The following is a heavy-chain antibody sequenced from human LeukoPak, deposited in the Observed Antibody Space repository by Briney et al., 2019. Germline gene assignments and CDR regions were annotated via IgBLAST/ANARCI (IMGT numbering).Heavy chain of an antibody. CDR3: ILAAAGPAY. CDR2: IRGKTDGETT. CDR1: GFAFHNAL. V-gene: IGHV3-15*01. Sequence: GALRLSCAASGFAFHNALMTWVRPAPRKGLGWVGRIRGKTDGETTDYAASVQGRFTISRDDSKDTLYLQMNSLKTEDTAVYYCILAAAGPAYWGQGTLVTVSS. D-gene: IGHD6-13*01. J-gene: IGHJ4*02.